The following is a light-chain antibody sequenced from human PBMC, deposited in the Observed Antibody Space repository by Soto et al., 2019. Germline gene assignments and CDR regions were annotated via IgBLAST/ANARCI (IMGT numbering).Light chain of an antibody. CDR1: QRISTY. CDR2: AAS. J-gene: IGKJ5*01. V-gene: IGKV1-39*01. CDR3: QQRSNLPPT. Sequence: DIQMTQSPSSLSASVGDRVTITCRASQRISTYLNWYQQKPGKAPKLLIYAASSLQGGVSSTFSGTGSGTDFTLTISSLQPDDFATYYCQQRSNLPPTFGQGTRLEIK.